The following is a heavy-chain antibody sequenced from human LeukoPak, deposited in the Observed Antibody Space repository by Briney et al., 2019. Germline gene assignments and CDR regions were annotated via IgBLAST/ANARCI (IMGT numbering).Heavy chain of an antibody. D-gene: IGHD6-13*01. CDR2: ISYDGSNK. CDR3: ARGSAAGTPSGPFDY. J-gene: IGHJ4*02. CDR1: GFTFSSYA. Sequence: PGGSLRLSCAASGFTFSSYAMHWVRQAPGKGLEWVAVISYDGSNKYYADSVKGRFTISRDNSKNTLYLQMNSLRAEDTAVYYCARGSAAGTPSGPFDYWGQGTLVTVSS. V-gene: IGHV3-30-3*01.